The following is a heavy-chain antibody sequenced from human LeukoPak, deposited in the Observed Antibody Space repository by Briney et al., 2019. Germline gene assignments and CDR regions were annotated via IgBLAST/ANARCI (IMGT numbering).Heavy chain of an antibody. V-gene: IGHV3-23*01. CDR3: AKDIGKGGYNYYYYGMDV. CDR2: ISGSGGST. Sequence: GGSLRLSCAASGFTFSSYAMSWVRQAPGKGLEWVSAISGSGGSTYYADSVKGRFTISRDNAKNSLYLQMNSLRAEDTALYYCAKDIGKGGYNYYYYGMDVWGQGTTVTVSS. J-gene: IGHJ6*02. CDR1: GFTFSSYA. D-gene: IGHD5-12*01.